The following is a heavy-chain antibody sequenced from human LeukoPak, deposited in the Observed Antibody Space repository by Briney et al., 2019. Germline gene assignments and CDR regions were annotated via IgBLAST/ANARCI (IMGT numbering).Heavy chain of an antibody. CDR1: GYTFTTYA. J-gene: IGHJ4*02. V-gene: IGHV1-3*01. Sequence: ASVKVSCTASGYTFTTYAMHWVRQAPGQRLEWMGWINAGNGNTKYSQKFQARVTITRDTSASTAYMELSSLRSEDTAVYYCARDPIGSRWPYYFDYWGQGTLVTVSS. D-gene: IGHD6-13*01. CDR2: INAGNGNT. CDR3: ARDPIGSRWPYYFDY.